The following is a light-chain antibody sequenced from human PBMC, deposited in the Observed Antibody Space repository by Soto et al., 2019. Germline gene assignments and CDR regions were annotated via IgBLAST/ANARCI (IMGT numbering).Light chain of an antibody. Sequence: DIVLTQSPDSLAVSLGERATINCKSSQRILDSSNNKNYLAWYQQKPGQPPKLLLYWASTRVSGVPDRFSGSGSGTDFTLTISSLQAGDVAVYFCQHYYEPPFTFGGGTKVDIK. V-gene: IGKV4-1*01. CDR2: WAS. CDR3: QHYYEPPFT. CDR1: QRILDSSNNKNY. J-gene: IGKJ4*01.